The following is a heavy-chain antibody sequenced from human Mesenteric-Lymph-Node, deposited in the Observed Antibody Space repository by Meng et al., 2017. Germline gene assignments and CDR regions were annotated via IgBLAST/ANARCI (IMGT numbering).Heavy chain of an antibody. J-gene: IGHJ6*02. Sequence: GESLKISCAASGFTFSNYWMHWVRQAPGKGLVWVSRINSDGSTTTDADSVKGRFTISRENAKNTLYLQMNSLRADDTAVYYCARGNYYAMEVWGQGTTVTVSS. CDR3: ARGNYYAMEV. CDR1: GFTFSNYW. CDR2: INSDGSTT. V-gene: IGHV3-74*01.